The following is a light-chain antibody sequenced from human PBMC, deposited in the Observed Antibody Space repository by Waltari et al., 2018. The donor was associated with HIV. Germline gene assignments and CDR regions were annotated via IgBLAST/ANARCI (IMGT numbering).Light chain of an antibody. V-gene: IGLV1-51*01. Sequence: VSAAPGQKVTISCSGSSSNIGNNYVSWYQQLPGTAPKLLIYDNNKRPSGIPDRFSGSKSGTSATLGITGLQTGDEADYYCGTWDSSLSAWVFGGGTKLTVL. CDR3: GTWDSSLSAWV. J-gene: IGLJ3*02. CDR1: SSNIGNNY. CDR2: DNN.